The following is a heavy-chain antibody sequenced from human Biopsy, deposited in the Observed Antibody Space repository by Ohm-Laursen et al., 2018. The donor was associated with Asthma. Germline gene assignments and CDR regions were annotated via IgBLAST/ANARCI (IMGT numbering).Heavy chain of an antibody. Sequence: SSVKVSCKASGDSFSNYAISWVRQAPGQGLEWTGGLIPVLGTPDHAQMFQGRVTISADDSTSTAYMELSSLSSEDTALYYCARGPEYVRSSGALDYWGQGTLVTVSS. D-gene: IGHD2-2*01. CDR3: ARGPEYVRSSGALDY. J-gene: IGHJ4*02. V-gene: IGHV1-69*01. CDR2: LIPVLGTP. CDR1: GDSFSNYA.